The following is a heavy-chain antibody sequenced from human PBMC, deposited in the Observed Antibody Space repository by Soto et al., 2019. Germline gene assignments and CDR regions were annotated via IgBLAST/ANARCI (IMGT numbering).Heavy chain of an antibody. CDR3: ARRYCSSASCPRNYYGMDV. D-gene: IGHD2-2*01. V-gene: IGHV5-10-1*01. Sequence: GESLKISCQGSGYNFASYWISWVCQMPGKGLEWMGRIDPIDSYTNYSPSFQGHVTISADKSISTAYLQWSSLKASDTAMYYCARRYCSSASCPRNYYGMDVWGQGTTVTVSS. CDR1: GYNFASYW. CDR2: IDPIDSYT. J-gene: IGHJ6*02.